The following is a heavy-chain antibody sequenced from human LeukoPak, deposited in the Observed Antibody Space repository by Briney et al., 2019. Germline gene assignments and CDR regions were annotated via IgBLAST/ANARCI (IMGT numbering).Heavy chain of an antibody. Sequence: SETLSLTCTVSGGSISSYYWSWIRQPPGKGLEWIGYIYYSGSTNYNPSLKSRVTISVDTSKNQFSLKLSSVTAADTAVYYCAGGGGAEAYDYYYGMDVWGQGTTVTVSS. CDR1: GGSISSYY. D-gene: IGHD3-16*01. J-gene: IGHJ6*02. CDR2: IYYSGST. V-gene: IGHV4-59*01. CDR3: AGGGGAEAYDYYYGMDV.